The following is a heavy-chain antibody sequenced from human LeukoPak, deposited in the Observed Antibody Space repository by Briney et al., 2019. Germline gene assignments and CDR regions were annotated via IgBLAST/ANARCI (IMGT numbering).Heavy chain of an antibody. CDR3: ARGSFDYGDYYGSVQH. Sequence: SETLSLTCTVSGGSISSYYWSWIRQPPGKGLEWIGYIYYSGSTNYNPSLKSRVAISVDTSKNQFSLKLSSVTAADTAVYYCARGSFDYGDYYGSVQHWGQGTLVTVSS. D-gene: IGHD4-17*01. V-gene: IGHV4-59*01. J-gene: IGHJ1*01. CDR1: GGSISSYY. CDR2: IYYSGST.